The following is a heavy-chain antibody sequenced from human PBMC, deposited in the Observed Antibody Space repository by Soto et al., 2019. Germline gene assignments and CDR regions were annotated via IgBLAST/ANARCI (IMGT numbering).Heavy chain of an antibody. CDR1: GGTFSSYA. V-gene: IGHV1-69*06. CDR3: ARDPVVVAGTSYYYYGMNL. Sequence: SVKVSCKASGGTFSSYAISWVRQAPGQGLEWMGGFIPIFGTANYAQKFQGRVTITADKSTSTAYMELSSLRSQDTAVYYCARDPVVVAGTSYYYYGMNLWGQRTRVSGCS. CDR2: FIPIFGTA. D-gene: IGHD2-15*01. J-gene: IGHJ6*02.